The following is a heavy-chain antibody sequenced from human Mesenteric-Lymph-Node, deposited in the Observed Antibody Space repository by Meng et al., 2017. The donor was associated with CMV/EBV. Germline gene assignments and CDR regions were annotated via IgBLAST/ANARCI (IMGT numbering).Heavy chain of an antibody. D-gene: IGHD3-10*01. CDR2: IYWDDDK. Sequence: FSLSTSGVGGGWIRQPPGKALEWLALIYWDDDKRYSPSLKSRLTITKDTSKNQVVLTMTNMDPVDTATYYCAHLASYYGSGSYSPFDYWGQGTLVTVSS. CDR1: FSLSTSGVG. J-gene: IGHJ4*02. V-gene: IGHV2-5*02. CDR3: AHLASYYGSGSYSPFDY.